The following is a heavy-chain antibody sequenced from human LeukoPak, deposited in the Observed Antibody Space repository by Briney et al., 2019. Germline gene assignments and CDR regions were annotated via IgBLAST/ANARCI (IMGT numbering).Heavy chain of an antibody. Sequence: ASVKVSCKGSGYTFTDYYMHWVRQAPGQGLEWMGWINPNSGDTNYAQKFQGRVTLTRDTSISTAYMELSRLRSDDTAVYYCATQTSGSYYRYWGQGTLVTVSS. CDR1: GYTFTDYY. D-gene: IGHD1-26*01. V-gene: IGHV1-2*02. CDR3: ATQTSGSYYRY. J-gene: IGHJ4*02. CDR2: INPNSGDT.